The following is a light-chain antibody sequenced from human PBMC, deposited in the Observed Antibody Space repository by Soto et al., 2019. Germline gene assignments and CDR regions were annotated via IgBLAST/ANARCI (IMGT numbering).Light chain of an antibody. V-gene: IGLV7-43*01. Sequence: QAVVTQEPSLTVSPGGTVTLTFTSSTGAVTNDHYPNWFQQKPGQAPRPLIYGATNKHSWNPARFSGSLLGGKAALTLSGVQPEDECEYYCLIYYGGAQVFGTGTKLTVL. CDR1: TGAVTNDHY. CDR3: LIYYGGAQV. J-gene: IGLJ1*01. CDR2: GAT.